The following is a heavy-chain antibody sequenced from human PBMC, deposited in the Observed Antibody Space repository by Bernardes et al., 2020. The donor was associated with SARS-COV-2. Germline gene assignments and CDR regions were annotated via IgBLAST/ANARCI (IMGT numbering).Heavy chain of an antibody. J-gene: IGHJ4*02. CDR2: ISPYNGNK. Sequence: ASVKVSCKASGYTFTSYGLSWVRQAPGQGLEWMGWISPYNGNKNYAQKVQDRVTMTADTSTNTVYMELRSLRSDDTAIYYCARDFLYYDKAGGIYRYAGDNDSWGQGTLVTVSS. CDR3: ARDFLYYDKAGGIYRYAGDNDS. V-gene: IGHV1-18*01. D-gene: IGHD3-16*02. CDR1: GYTFTSYG.